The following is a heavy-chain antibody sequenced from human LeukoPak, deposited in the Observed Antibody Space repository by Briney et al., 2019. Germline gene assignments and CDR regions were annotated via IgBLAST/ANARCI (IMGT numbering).Heavy chain of an antibody. D-gene: IGHD3-16*01. CDR3: ARSEINDYIKY. J-gene: IGHJ4*02. V-gene: IGHV4-59*08. CDR1: GGSISSYY. Sequence: SETLSLTCTVSGGSISSYYWSWIRQPPGKGLEWIGYIYYSGSTNYNPSLKSRVTISVDTSKNQFSLKLSSVTAADTAVYYCARSEINDYIKYWGQGILVTVSS. CDR2: IYYSGST.